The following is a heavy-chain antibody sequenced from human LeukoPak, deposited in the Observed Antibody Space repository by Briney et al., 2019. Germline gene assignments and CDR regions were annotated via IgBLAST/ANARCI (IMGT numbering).Heavy chain of an antibody. CDR2: IYYSGNT. CDR1: GVSISSSNSY. Sequence: PSETLSLTCTGSGVSISSSNSYWGWIRQPPGKGLEWIGSIYYSGNTYYNASLKSQVSISIDTSKNQFSLRLTSVTAADTAVYYCARLPLGVFGDFLNFDTWGQGNLVTVSS. V-gene: IGHV4-39*01. D-gene: IGHD3-10*02. J-gene: IGHJ4*02. CDR3: ARLPLGVFGDFLNFDT.